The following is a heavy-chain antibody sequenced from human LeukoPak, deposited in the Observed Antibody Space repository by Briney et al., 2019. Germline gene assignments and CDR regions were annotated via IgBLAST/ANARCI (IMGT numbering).Heavy chain of an antibody. D-gene: IGHD6-19*01. V-gene: IGHV3-33*01. CDR3: ARDLSSLQSLTLDY. Sequence: GGSLRLSCAASGFTFSSYGMHWVRQAPGKGLEWVAVIWYDGSNKYYADSVKGRFTISRDNSKNTLYLQMNNLRAEDTAVYYCARDLSSLQSLTLDYWGQGTLVTVSS. CDR1: GFTFSSYG. CDR2: IWYDGSNK. J-gene: IGHJ4*02.